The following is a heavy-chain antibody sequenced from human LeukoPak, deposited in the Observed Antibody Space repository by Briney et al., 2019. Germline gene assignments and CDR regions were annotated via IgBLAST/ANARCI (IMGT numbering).Heavy chain of an antibody. D-gene: IGHD2-15*01. CDR2: IYSGGST. CDR3: ARDLAATSAFDY. Sequence: GGSLRLSCAASGFTVSSNYMSWLRQAPGKGLEWVSVIYSGGSTYYADSVKGRFTISRDNSKNTLYLQMNSLRAEDTAVYYCARDLAATSAFDYWGQGTLVTVSS. CDR1: GFTVSSNY. J-gene: IGHJ4*02. V-gene: IGHV3-66*02.